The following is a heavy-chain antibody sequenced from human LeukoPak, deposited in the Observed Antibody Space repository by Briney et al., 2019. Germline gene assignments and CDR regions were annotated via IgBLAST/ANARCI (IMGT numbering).Heavy chain of an antibody. D-gene: IGHD4-11*01. Sequence: GGSLRLSCAASGLTFSSYGMHWVRQAPGKGLEWVAFIRYDGSNKYYADSVKGRFTISRDNSKNTLYLQMNSLRAEDTAVYYCATSYSPFGLIDYWGQGTLVTVSS. J-gene: IGHJ4*02. CDR1: GLTFSSYG. CDR2: IRYDGSNK. CDR3: ATSYSPFGLIDY. V-gene: IGHV3-30*02.